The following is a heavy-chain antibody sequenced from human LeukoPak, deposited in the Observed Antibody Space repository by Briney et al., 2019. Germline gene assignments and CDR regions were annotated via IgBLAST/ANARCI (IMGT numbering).Heavy chain of an antibody. CDR1: GGSISTSAYY. CDR3: ARVGYDFWSGYYLFDY. J-gene: IGHJ4*02. V-gene: IGHV4-39*07. CDR2: IYYSGNT. Sequence: SETLSLTCIVSGGSISTSAYYWGWIRQPPGEGLQWIGSIYYSGNTYYNSSLKSRVTISVDTSTNQFSLKLSSVTAADTAVYYCARVGYDFWSGYYLFDYWGQGTLVTVSS. D-gene: IGHD3-3*01.